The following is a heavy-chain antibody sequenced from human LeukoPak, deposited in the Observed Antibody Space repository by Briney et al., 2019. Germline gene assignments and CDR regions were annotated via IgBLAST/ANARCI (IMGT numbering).Heavy chain of an antibody. D-gene: IGHD7-27*01. CDR2: ISYDGIDN. CDR1: GFTFTSYA. CDR3: ARGANWGFDY. Sequence: PGGSLRLSCAASGFTFTSYAMHWVRQAPGKGLEWVAIISYDGIDNSYADSVEGRFTISRDNSKNTLYLQMNRLRAEDTAVYYCARGANWGFDYWGQGTLVTVSS. J-gene: IGHJ4*02. V-gene: IGHV3-30-3*01.